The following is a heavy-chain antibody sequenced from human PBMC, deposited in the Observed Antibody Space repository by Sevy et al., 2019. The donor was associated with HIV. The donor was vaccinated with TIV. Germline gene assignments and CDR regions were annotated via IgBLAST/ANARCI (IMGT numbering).Heavy chain of an antibody. Sequence: GGSLRLSCEASGFFFSNFWMHWVRQTPGKGLEWVSRIEKDGSKKIYADSVRGRFIVSRDNSKKTVYLQMNRLRVEDSAIYYCARGSYSSVASAVGWFAPWGQGTLVTVSS. CDR3: ARGSYSSVASAVGWFAP. D-gene: IGHD6-19*01. CDR1: GFFFSNFW. CDR2: IEKDGSKK. J-gene: IGHJ5*02. V-gene: IGHV3-74*01.